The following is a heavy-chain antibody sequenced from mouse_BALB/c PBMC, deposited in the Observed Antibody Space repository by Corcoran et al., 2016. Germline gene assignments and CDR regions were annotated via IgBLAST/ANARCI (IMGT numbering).Heavy chain of an antibody. D-gene: IGHD1-1*01. CDR3: AAYYYSNSSRAMDY. CDR2: IDPANGNT. CDR1: GFNIKDTY. V-gene: IGHV14-3*02. J-gene: IGHJ4*01. Sequence: EVQLQQSGAEFVKPGASVKLSCTASGFNIKDTYMHWVKQRPEQGLEWSGRIDPANGNTKYDPKFQGKATITADTSSSTAYLQLSSLTSEDTAVYYCAAYYYSNSSRAMDYWGQGTSVTVSS.